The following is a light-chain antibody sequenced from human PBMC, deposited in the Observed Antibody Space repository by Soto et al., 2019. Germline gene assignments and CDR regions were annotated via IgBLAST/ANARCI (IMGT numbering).Light chain of an antibody. Sequence: QLVLTQSPSASASLGASVKLTCTLSSGHSSYGIAWHQQQHEKGPRYLMRLNSDGRHIKGDGIPDRFSGSSSGAERYLTISSLQSEDEADYFCQTWGTGIVVFGGGTKLTVL. CDR2: LNSDGRH. CDR3: QTWGTGIVV. J-gene: IGLJ2*01. V-gene: IGLV4-69*01. CDR1: SGHSSYG.